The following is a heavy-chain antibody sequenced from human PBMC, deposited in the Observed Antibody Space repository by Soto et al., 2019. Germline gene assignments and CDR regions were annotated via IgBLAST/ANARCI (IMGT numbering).Heavy chain of an antibody. V-gene: IGHV4-34*01. CDR2: IDHTGRT. CDR3: VRSMNDHNHHHWGFDS. CDR1: GGSFNPYH. J-gene: IGHJ5*01. Sequence: QVELRQWGSGLLKPSETLSLTCAVYGGSFNPYHWSFIRQPPGKTLEWIGEIDHTGRTNYNPSVKGRVTMSVDTTKNQFSLNLRSVTDADTALYSCVRSMNDHNHHHWGFDSWGQGTLVTVSS. D-gene: IGHD1-1*01.